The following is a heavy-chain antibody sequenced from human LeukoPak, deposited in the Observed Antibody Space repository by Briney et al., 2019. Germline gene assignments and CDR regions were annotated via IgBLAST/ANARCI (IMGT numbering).Heavy chain of an antibody. CDR3: ASLRTRGYSYGDDY. Sequence: SETLSLTCTVSGGSISSYYWSWIRQPAGKGLEWIGRIYTSGSTYYNPSLKSRVTISVDTSKNQFSLKLSSVTAADTAVYYCASLRTRGYSYGDDYWGQGTLVTVSS. CDR1: GGSISSYY. J-gene: IGHJ4*02. V-gene: IGHV4-4*07. CDR2: IYTSGST. D-gene: IGHD5-18*01.